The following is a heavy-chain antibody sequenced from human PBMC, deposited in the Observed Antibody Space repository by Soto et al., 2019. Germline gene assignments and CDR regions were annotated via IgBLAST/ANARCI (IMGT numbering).Heavy chain of an antibody. V-gene: IGHV3-33*01. CDR2: IWYDGSNK. J-gene: IGHJ6*02. CDR1: GFSFSSYG. D-gene: IGHD2-15*01. CDR3: ARGRYSVAYGMDV. Sequence: QVHLVESGGGVVQPGRSLRLSCAASGFSFSSYGMHWVRQAPGKGLEWVAVIWYDGSNKYYADYVKGRLTISRDNSKNTLYLQMNSLRVEDTAVYDCARGRYSVAYGMDVWGQGTMVTVPS.